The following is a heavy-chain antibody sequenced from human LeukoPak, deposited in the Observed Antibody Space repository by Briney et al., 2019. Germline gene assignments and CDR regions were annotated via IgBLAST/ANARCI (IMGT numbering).Heavy chain of an antibody. CDR3: ARMAVAGQYNDY. CDR2: ISSSGDGL. CDR1: GFTFSTYE. J-gene: IGHJ4*02. Sequence: PEGSLRLSCAASGFTFSTYEMKWVRQAPGKGLEWVSYISSSGDGLYYADPVKGRFTISRDNARNSLYLQMNSLRAEDTAIYYCARMAVAGQYNDYWGQGTLVTVSS. D-gene: IGHD6-19*01. V-gene: IGHV3-48*03.